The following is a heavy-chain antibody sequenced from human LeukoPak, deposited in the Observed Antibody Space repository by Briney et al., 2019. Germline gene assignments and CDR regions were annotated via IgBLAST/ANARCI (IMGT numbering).Heavy chain of an antibody. Sequence: SETLSLTCAVYGGSFSGYYWGWIRQPPGKGLEWIGEINHSGSTNYNPSLKSRVTISVDTSKNQFSLMLSSVTAADTAVYYCARLNRGSGYGKVDYWGQGTLVTVSS. CDR3: ARLNRGSGYGKVDY. CDR1: GGSFSGYY. CDR2: INHSGST. D-gene: IGHD3-22*01. V-gene: IGHV4-34*01. J-gene: IGHJ4*02.